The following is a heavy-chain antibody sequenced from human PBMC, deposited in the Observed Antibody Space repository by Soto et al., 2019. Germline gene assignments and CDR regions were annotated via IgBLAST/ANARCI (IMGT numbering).Heavy chain of an antibody. CDR2: IYHSGST. J-gene: IGHJ4*02. CDR1: GGSISSSYW. D-gene: IGHD3-9*01. V-gene: IGHV4-4*02. CDR3: AGQKATSYYYYLPY. Sequence: SETLFLTCAVSGGSISSSYWWSWVRQPPGKGLEWIGEIYHSGSTNYNPSLKSRVTISVDKSNNQFSLKLSSVTAADTAVYYCAGQKATSYYYYLPYWGQGTLVTVS.